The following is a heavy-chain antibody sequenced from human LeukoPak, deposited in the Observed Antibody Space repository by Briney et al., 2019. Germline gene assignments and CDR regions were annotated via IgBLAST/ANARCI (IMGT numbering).Heavy chain of an antibody. V-gene: IGHV3-21*04. CDR1: GFTFSTYN. CDR2: ISGTSSYI. D-gene: IGHD3-3*01. J-gene: IGHJ5*02. CDR3: AKFIRDYDFWSGSYRAQWFDP. Sequence: GGSLRLSCAASGFTFSTYNMNWVRQAPGKGLEWVSSISGTSSYIYYADSVKGRFTISRDNSKGTLYLQMSSLRAEDRAIYFCAKFIRDYDFWSGSYRAQWFDPWGQGTLVTVSS.